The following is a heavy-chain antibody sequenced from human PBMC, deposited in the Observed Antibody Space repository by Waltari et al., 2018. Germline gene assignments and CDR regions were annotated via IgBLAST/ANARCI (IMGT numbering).Heavy chain of an antibody. V-gene: IGHV3-74*01. Sequence: EVQLVESGGNLVQPGESLRLSCAASGFTFSRFWMHWVRQGPGKGLVWVSRINRDGTSIGYADSVKGRFTVSRDNAKNTLYLQMDTLRAEDTAVYYCAREGAEQWVVEDYGMDVWGQGTTVTVSS. CDR1: GFTFSRFW. CDR3: AREGAEQWVVEDYGMDV. CDR2: INRDGTSI. D-gene: IGHD6-19*01. J-gene: IGHJ6*02.